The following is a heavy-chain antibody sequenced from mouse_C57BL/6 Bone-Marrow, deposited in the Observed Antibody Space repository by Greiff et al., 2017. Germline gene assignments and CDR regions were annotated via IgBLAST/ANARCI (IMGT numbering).Heavy chain of an antibody. CDR1: GYTFTDYY. CDR3: ARGIYYGNYGWYFDV. D-gene: IGHD2-1*01. J-gene: IGHJ1*03. Sequence: QVQLQQSGPELVKPGASVKISCKASGYTFTDYYIHWVKQRPGQGLEWIGWIFPGSGSTYYNEKFKGKATLTVDKSSSTAYMLLSSLTSEDSAVYFCARGIYYGNYGWYFDVWGTGTTVTVSS. V-gene: IGHV1-75*01. CDR2: IFPGSGST.